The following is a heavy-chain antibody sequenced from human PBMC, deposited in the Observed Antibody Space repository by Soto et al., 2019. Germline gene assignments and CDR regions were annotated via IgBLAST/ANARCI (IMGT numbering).Heavy chain of an antibody. Sequence: QVQLVQSGAEVKKPGASVKVSCKASGYTFTSYAMHWVRQAPGQRLEWMGWINAGNGNTKYSQKFQGRVTITRDTAESTAYRGLGSLISEDTAVYYCARGAMSPYAYYMDVWGKGTTVTVSS. CDR3: ARGAMSPYAYYMDV. V-gene: IGHV1-3*01. CDR2: INAGNGNT. CDR1: GYTFTSYA. J-gene: IGHJ6*03. D-gene: IGHD2-8*01.